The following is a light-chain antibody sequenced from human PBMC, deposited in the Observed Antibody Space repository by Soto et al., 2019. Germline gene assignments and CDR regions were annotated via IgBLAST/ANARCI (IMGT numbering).Light chain of an antibody. CDR1: QSVSSSY. CDR2: DAY. CDR3: QQRHMWPIT. Sequence: EIVLTQSPGTLSLSPGDRATLSCRASQSVSSSYLAWYQQKPGQAPRLLIYDAYNRATGIPPRFSGSGSETDFTLTISSLEPEDSAVYYCQQRHMWPITFGQGTRLEIK. J-gene: IGKJ5*01. V-gene: IGKV3D-20*02.